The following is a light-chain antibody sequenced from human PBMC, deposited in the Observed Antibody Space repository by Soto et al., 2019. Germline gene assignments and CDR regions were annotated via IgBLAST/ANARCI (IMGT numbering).Light chain of an antibody. J-gene: IGKJ1*01. CDR3: QQSYSVPR. V-gene: IGKV1-39*01. CDR1: RSISNY. CDR2: AAS. Sequence: DIQMTQSPSSLSASVGDRVTITCRASRSISNYLNWYQHKSGKAPRLLIYAASSLQVGVPSRFRGFGTGDSFTLTHTSLQPEDSATYYCQQSYSVPRFGQGTRVDLK.